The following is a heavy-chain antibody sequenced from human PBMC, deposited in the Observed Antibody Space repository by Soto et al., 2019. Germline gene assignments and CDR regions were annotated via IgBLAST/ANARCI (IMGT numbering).Heavy chain of an antibody. CDR2: ISAYNGNT. CDR1: GYTFTSYG. V-gene: IGHV1-18*01. CDR3: AGDLSQYSCSSGCDY. J-gene: IGHJ4*02. Sequence: QVQLVQSGAEVKKPGASVKVSCKASGYTFTSYGISWVRQAPGQGLEWMGWISAYNGNTNYAQKLQGRVTMTTDTCTSTAYMGLRSRRSDDSLWYYCAGDLSQYSCSSGCDYGVQGTLVTVSS. D-gene: IGHD6-19*01.